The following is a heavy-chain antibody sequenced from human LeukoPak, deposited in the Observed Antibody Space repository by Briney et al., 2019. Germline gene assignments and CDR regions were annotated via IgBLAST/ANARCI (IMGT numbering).Heavy chain of an antibody. D-gene: IGHD3-3*01. V-gene: IGHV3-23*01. CDR3: AKRRDFWSGYYEYMDV. CDR2: ISGSGGST. J-gene: IGHJ6*03. CDR1: GFTFSSYA. Sequence: PGGSLRLSCAASGFTFSSYAMSWVRQAPGKGLEWVSAISGSGGSTYYADSVKGRFTISRDNSKNTLYLQMNSLRAEDTAVYYCAKRRDFWSGYYEYMDVWGKGTTVTASS.